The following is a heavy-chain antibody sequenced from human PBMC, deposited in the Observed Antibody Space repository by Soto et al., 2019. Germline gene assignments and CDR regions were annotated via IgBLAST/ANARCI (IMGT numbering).Heavy chain of an antibody. CDR3: ARESRFLDWLSLNWFDP. Sequence: PGGSLRLSCAASGFTFSSYAMHWVRQAPGKGLEWVAVISYDGSNKYYADSVKGRFTISRDNSKNTLYLQMNSLRAEDTAVYYCARESRFLDWLSLNWFDPWGQGTLVTVSS. J-gene: IGHJ5*02. D-gene: IGHD3-3*01. V-gene: IGHV3-30-3*01. CDR1: GFTFSSYA. CDR2: ISYDGSNK.